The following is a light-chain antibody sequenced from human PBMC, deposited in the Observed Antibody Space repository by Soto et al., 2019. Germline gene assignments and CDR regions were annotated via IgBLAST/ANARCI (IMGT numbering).Light chain of an antibody. CDR1: QSVSSN. Sequence: ETVMTQSPATLSVSPGERATLSCRASQSVSSNLAWYQHKPGQAPRLLIYVASTRATGIPARFSGSGSGPEFTLTISGLQSEDFAVYYCQQYNNWPTFGQGTRLEIK. CDR2: VAS. CDR3: QQYNNWPT. V-gene: IGKV3-15*01. J-gene: IGKJ5*01.